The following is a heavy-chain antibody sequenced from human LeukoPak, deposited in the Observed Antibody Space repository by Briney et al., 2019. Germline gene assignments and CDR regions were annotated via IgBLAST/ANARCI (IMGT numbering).Heavy chain of an antibody. CDR2: INHSGST. CDR1: GGSFSGYY. Sequence: PLETLSLTCAVYGGSFSGYYWSWIRQPPGKGLEWNGEINHSGSTNYNPSLKSRVTISVDTSKNQFSLKLSSVTAADTAVYYCARDADTAMVSRIDYMDVWGKGTTVTVSS. D-gene: IGHD5-18*01. CDR3: ARDADTAMVSRIDYMDV. J-gene: IGHJ6*03. V-gene: IGHV4-34*01.